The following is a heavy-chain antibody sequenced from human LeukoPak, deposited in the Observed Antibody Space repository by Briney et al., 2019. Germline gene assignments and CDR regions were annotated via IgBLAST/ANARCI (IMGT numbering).Heavy chain of an antibody. CDR3: ARDYRGDSSVYYSAY. D-gene: IGHD3-22*01. Sequence: SETLSLTCTVPGGSISIYYWSWIRQPPGKGLEWIGYIYNSGSTNYNPSLKSRVTISVDTSNNQFSLKLSSVTAADTAVYYCARDYRGDSSVYYSAYWGQGTLVTVSS. CDR2: IYNSGST. CDR1: GGSISIYY. J-gene: IGHJ4*02. V-gene: IGHV4-4*08.